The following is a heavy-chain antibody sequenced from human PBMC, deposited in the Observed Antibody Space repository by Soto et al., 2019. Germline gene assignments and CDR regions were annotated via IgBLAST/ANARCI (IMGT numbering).Heavy chain of an antibody. D-gene: IGHD3-16*01. CDR3: ASYYVNSRTIDY. CDR1: GYTFTSYY. Sequence: ASVKVSCKSYGYTFTSYYMHWVRQAPGQGLEWMGIINPVDGSTSYPQKFQGRVTMTRDTSTSTAYMELSSLRSEDTAVYFCASYYVNSRTIDYWGQGTQVTVSS. J-gene: IGHJ4*02. CDR2: INPVDGST. V-gene: IGHV1-46*01.